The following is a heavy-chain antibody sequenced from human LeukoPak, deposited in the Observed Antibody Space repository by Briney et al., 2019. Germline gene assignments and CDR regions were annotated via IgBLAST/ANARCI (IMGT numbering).Heavy chain of an antibody. J-gene: IGHJ3*02. CDR1: GYTFSGYY. Sequence: ASVKVSCKASGYTFSGYYMHWVRQAPGQGLEWMGWINPHSGGTNYAQKFQGWVTMTRDTSISTAHMELSRLRSDDTAVYYCARDRSTIRAFDIWGQGTMVTVSS. V-gene: IGHV1-2*04. CDR2: INPHSGGT. CDR3: ARDRSTIRAFDI. D-gene: IGHD3-3*01.